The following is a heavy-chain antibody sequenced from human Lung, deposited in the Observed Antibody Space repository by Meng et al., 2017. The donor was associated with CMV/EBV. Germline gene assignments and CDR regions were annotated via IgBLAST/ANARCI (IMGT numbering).Heavy chain of an antibody. CDR1: GGSFSGYY. D-gene: IGHD3-3*01. Sequence: SETXSLXCAVYGGSFSGYYWSWIRQPPGKGLEWIGEINHSGSTNYNPSPKSRVTISVDTSKNQFSLKLSSVTAADTAVYYCARGRRGGFLEWLLSGNWFDPWXQGTXVTVAS. CDR2: INHSGST. CDR3: ARGRRGGFLEWLLSGNWFDP. V-gene: IGHV4-34*01. J-gene: IGHJ5*02.